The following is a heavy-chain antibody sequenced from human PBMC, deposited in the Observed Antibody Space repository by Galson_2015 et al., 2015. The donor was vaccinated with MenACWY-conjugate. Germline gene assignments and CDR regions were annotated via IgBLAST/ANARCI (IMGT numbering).Heavy chain of an antibody. Sequence: SLRLSCAASGFTFRNYWMTWVRQAPGKGLEWVTSIKKDGSEKYYVDSVKGRFTISRDNAKNSLYLEMNSLRVEGTAVYSCARGPLGFDVWGQGTTVTGSS. J-gene: IGHJ6*02. V-gene: IGHV3-7*03. CDR2: IKKDGSEK. CDR3: ARGPLGFDV. CDR1: GFTFRNYW.